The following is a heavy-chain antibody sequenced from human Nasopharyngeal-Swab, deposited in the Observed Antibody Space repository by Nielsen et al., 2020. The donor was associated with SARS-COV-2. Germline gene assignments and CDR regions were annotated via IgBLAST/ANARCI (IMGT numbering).Heavy chain of an antibody. Sequence: GGSLRLSCAASGFTLSSYWMSWVRQAPGKGLEWVANIKQDGSEKYYVDSVKGRFTISRDNAKNSLYLQMNSLRAEDTAVYYCAREVRGSYWPAFDIWGQGTMVTVSS. V-gene: IGHV3-7*03. CDR3: AREVRGSYWPAFDI. CDR2: IKQDGSEK. CDR1: GFTLSSYW. J-gene: IGHJ3*02. D-gene: IGHD1-26*01.